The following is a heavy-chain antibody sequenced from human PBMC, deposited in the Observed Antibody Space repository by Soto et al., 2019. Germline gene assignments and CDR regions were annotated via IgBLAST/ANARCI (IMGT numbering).Heavy chain of an antibody. CDR2: IYAGDSDA. V-gene: IGHV5-51*01. CDR3: ARHGKLGYCSTSSCYAPFDY. J-gene: IGHJ4*02. D-gene: IGHD2-2*01. Sequence: LKISCQGSGYSFTDYWIGWVRQMPGKGLEWMGIIYAGDSDARYSPSFEGQVTISVDRSISTAYLQWSGLKASDTAMYYCARHGKLGYCSTSSCYAPFDYWGQGTLVTVSS. CDR1: GYSFTDYW.